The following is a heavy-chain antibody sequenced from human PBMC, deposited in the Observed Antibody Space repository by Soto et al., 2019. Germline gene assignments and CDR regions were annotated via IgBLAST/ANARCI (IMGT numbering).Heavy chain of an antibody. CDR1: GFTFSTYS. V-gene: IGHV3-23*01. CDR2: ISGSGGNT. CDR3: AKDRWSPLKGYFDL. Sequence: EVQLLESGGGLVQPGGSLRLSCAASGFTFSTYSMSWVRQAPGKGLEWVSGISGSGGNTYYADSVKGRFTVSRDNSKNTMYLRMDRLRADDTAIYYCAKDRWSPLKGYFDLWGRGTLVSVSS. J-gene: IGHJ2*01. D-gene: IGHD2-8*01.